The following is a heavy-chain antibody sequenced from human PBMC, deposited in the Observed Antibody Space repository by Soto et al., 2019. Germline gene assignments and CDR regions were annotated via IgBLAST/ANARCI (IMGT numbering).Heavy chain of an antibody. J-gene: IGHJ4*02. CDR3: VRSSHWSFDS. CDR1: GDSVSSNSGV. CDR2: TYYRSQGYS. V-gene: IGHV6-1*01. D-gene: IGHD2-8*02. Sequence: QVQLQQSGPGLVKSSQTLSLTCAISGDSVSSNSGVWNWIRQSPSRGLEWLGRTYYRSQGYSDYAISVKSRITVSPDTSKNQFSLQLNSVTPEDTAVYYCVRSSHWSFDSWGQGTLVIVSS.